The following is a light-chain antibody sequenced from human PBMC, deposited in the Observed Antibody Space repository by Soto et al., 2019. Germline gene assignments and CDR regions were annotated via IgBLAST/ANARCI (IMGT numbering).Light chain of an antibody. CDR2: AAS. V-gene: IGKV1-39*01. CDR1: QSTSSY. CDR3: QQRYSTLRT. Sequence: DIQMTQSPSSLSASVGDRVTITCRASQSTSSYLNWYQQKPGKAPKLLTYAASSLQSEAPSRFRCSSSGTDLSPTISSPQPEILASYYCQQRYSTLRTFGQGTKVEIK. J-gene: IGKJ1*01.